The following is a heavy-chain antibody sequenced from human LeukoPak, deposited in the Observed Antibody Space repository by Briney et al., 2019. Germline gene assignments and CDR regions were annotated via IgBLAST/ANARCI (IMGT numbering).Heavy chain of an antibody. CDR2: ISYDGSNK. V-gene: IGHV3-30*03. CDR1: GFTFSAYG. J-gene: IGHJ5*02. Sequence: GRSLRLSCAASGFTFSAYGMHWVRQAPGKGLEWVAIISYDGSNKYYADSVKGRFTISRDNSKNTLYLQMNSLRAEDTAVYYCARGTSPFDPWGRGTLVTVSS. CDR3: ARGTSPFDP.